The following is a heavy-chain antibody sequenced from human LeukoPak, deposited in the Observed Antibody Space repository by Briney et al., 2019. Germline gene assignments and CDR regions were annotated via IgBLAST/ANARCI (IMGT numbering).Heavy chain of an antibody. V-gene: IGHV1-69*02. CDR1: GGTFSSYT. Sequence: SVKVSCKASGGTFSSYTISWVRQAPGQRLEWMGRIIPILGIANYAQKFQGRVTITADKSTSTAYMELSSLRSEDTAVYYCARTRGIAAAGYFDYWGQGTLVTVSS. J-gene: IGHJ4*02. CDR3: ARTRGIAAAGYFDY. CDR2: IIPILGIA. D-gene: IGHD6-13*01.